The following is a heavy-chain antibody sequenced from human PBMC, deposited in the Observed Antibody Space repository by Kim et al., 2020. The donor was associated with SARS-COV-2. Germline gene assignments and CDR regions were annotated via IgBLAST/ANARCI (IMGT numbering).Heavy chain of an antibody. CDR1: GFTFSDYY. CDR2: ISSSSSYT. Sequence: GGSLRLSCAASGFTFSDYYMSWIRQAPGKGLEWVSYISSSSSYTNYADSVKGRFTISRDNAKNSLYLQMNSLRAEDTAVYYCARTPIAVAGPFDYWGQGTLVTVSS. V-gene: IGHV3-11*06. D-gene: IGHD6-19*01. CDR3: ARTPIAVAGPFDY. J-gene: IGHJ4*02.